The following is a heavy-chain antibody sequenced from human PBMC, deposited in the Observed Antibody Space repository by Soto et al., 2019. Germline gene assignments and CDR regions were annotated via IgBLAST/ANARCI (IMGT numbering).Heavy chain of an antibody. CDR3: ATHTRTLGD. V-gene: IGHV3-23*01. CDR1: GFTFSSSG. J-gene: IGHJ4*02. CDR2: ISGSYI. Sequence: EVQLLESGGGFVQPGGSLRLSCAASGFTFSSSGMSWVRQAPGKGLEWVSVISGSYIDYAASVKGRFTISRDNSRNPLYLEMNRLRAEDTAVYYCATHTRTLGDWGQGTLVTVSS.